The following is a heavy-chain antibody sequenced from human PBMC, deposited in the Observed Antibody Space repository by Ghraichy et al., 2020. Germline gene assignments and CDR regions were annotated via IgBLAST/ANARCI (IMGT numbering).Heavy chain of an antibody. V-gene: IGHV3-23*01. Sequence: GESLNISCAASGFTFSSYAMSWVRQAPGKGLEWVSAISGSGGSTYYADSVKGRFTISRDNSKNTLYLQMNSLRAEDTAVYYCAKRSIVGDSYYYYYMDVWGKGTTVTVSS. J-gene: IGHJ6*03. CDR2: ISGSGGST. CDR3: AKRSIVGDSYYYYYMDV. CDR1: GFTFSSYA. D-gene: IGHD1-26*01.